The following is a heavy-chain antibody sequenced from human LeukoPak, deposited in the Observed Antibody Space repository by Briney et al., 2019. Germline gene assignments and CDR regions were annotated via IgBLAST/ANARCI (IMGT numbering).Heavy chain of an antibody. CDR1: GYSISSGFY. D-gene: IGHD1-1*01. V-gene: IGHV4-38-2*02. CDR2: IYHSGST. Sequence: PSETLSLTCTVSGYSISSGFYWGWIRQPPGKGPEWIGSIYHSGSTHHNSSLKSRVTISVDTSKNQLPLKLSSVTAADTAVYYCARGVGLTQGGTFDYWGQGTLVTVSS. J-gene: IGHJ4*02. CDR3: ARGVGLTQGGTFDY.